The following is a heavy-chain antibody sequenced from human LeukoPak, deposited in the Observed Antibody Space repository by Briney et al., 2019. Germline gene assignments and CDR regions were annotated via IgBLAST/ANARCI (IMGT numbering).Heavy chain of an antibody. D-gene: IGHD6-19*01. CDR2: INPNSGGT. V-gene: IGHV1-2*02. CDR3: ARVPMGSSGWPYFDY. J-gene: IGHJ4*02. Sequence: ASVKVSCKASGYTFTGYYMHWVRQAPGQGLEWMGWINPNSGGTNYAQKFQGRVTMTRDTSISTAYMELSRLRSDDTVVYYCARVPMGSSGWPYFDYWGQGTLVTVSS. CDR1: GYTFTGYY.